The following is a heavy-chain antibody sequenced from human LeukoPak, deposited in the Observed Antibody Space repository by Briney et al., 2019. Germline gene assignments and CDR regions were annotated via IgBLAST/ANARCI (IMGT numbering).Heavy chain of an antibody. D-gene: IGHD4-17*01. Sequence: GGSLRLSCAASGFTFSSYSMNWVRQAPGKGLEWVSYISSSSSTIYYADSVKGRFTISRDNAKNSLYLQMNSLRAEDTAVYYCVRVATVTTWDYWGQGTLVTVSS. CDR3: VRVATVTTWDY. J-gene: IGHJ4*02. CDR1: GFTFSSYS. V-gene: IGHV3-48*01. CDR2: ISSSSSTI.